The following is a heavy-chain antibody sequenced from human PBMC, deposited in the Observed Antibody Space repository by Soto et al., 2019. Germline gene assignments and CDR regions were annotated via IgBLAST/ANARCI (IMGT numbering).Heavy chain of an antibody. CDR1: GYSFTRYG. D-gene: IGHD2-8*01. CDR2: INTYNGNT. V-gene: IGHV1-18*01. Sequence: QVQLVQSRAEVKNPGASVKVSCKASGYSFTRYGIAWARQAPGQGLEWMGCINTYNGNTNYAQNLQGRVTLTTDTSTRTAYMELTSLRSNDTAIYYCAMVDVYVTPSPQDVLGQGTTVIVSS. J-gene: IGHJ6*02. CDR3: AMVDVYVTPSPQDV.